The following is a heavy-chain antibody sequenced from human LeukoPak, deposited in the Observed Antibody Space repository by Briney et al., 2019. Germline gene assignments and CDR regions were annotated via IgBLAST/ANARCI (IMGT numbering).Heavy chain of an antibody. J-gene: IGHJ4*01. D-gene: IGHD3-22*01. Sequence: PGGSLRLSCAASGFTFSSYAMSWVRQAPGKGLEWVSAISGSGGSTYYADSVKGRFTISRDNSKNTLYLQMNSLRAEDTAVYYCAKDPSYYDSSGYYHYYFDYWGQEPWSPSPQ. CDR2: ISGSGGST. CDR1: GFTFSSYA. CDR3: AKDPSYYDSSGYYHYYFDY. V-gene: IGHV3-23*01.